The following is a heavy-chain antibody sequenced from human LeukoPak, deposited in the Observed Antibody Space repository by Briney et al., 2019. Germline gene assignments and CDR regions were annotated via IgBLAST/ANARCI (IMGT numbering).Heavy chain of an antibody. V-gene: IGHV1-18*04. Sequence: GASVKVSCKASGYTFTGYYMHWVRQAPGQGLEWMGWISAYNGNTNYAQKLQGRVTMTTDTSTSTAYMELRSLRSDDTAVYYCARDRRRETLNYWGQGTLVTVSS. CDR1: GYTFTGYY. CDR3: ARDRRRETLNY. J-gene: IGHJ4*02. CDR2: ISAYNGNT. D-gene: IGHD1-26*01.